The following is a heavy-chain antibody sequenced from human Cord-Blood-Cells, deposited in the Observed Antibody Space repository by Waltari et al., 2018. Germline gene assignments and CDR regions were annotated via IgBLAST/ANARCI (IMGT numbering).Heavy chain of an antibody. CDR1: GFTFRRPG. V-gene: IGHV3-30*18. CDR2: ISYDGSNK. D-gene: IGHD6-6*01. Sequence: QVLLVESGGGVGQPARSLRLSCAASGFTFRRPGTHWVRQATGKGLEWVAVISYDGSNKYYADSVKGRFTISRDNSKNTLYLQMNSLRAEDTAVYYCAKDEYSSSFDYWGQGTLVTVSS. CDR3: AKDEYSSSFDY. J-gene: IGHJ4*02.